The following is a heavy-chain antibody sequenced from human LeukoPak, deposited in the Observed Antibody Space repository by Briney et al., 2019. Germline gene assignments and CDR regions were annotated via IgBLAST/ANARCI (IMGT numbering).Heavy chain of an antibody. CDR2: ISYDGSNK. Sequence: GRSLRLSCAASGFTFSSYGMHWVRQAPGKGLEWVAVISYDGSNKYYADSVKGRFTISRDNSKNTLYLQMNSLRAEDTAVYYCAKDRYYYGSGSYHIRRFDYWGQGTLVTVSS. V-gene: IGHV3-30*18. CDR3: AKDRYYYGSGSYHIRRFDY. CDR1: GFTFSSYG. D-gene: IGHD3-10*01. J-gene: IGHJ4*02.